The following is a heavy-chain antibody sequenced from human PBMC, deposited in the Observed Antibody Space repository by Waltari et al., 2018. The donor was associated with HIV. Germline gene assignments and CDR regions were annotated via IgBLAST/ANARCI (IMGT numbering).Heavy chain of an antibody. CDR1: GGSISTSSYY. CDR3: ASDDREYCNDSSCWSFDP. Sequence: CTVSGGSISTSSYYWGWIRRPPGKGLEWIGSIYDSETSYYNPSLKSRVTMSLDTSRNQFSLKLNSVTAADTAVYYCASDDREYCNDSSCWSFDPWGPGTLVTVSS. D-gene: IGHD3-22*01. CDR2: IYDSETS. J-gene: IGHJ5*02. V-gene: IGHV4-39*01.